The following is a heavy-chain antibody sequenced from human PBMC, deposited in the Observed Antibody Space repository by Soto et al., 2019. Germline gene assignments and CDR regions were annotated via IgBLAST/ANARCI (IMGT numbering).Heavy chain of an antibody. CDR1: GGYISSYD. CDR3: ARALYSSFPRYYYYGMDV. Sequence: SETLSVTCTVAGGYISSYDWSWIRQPTGKGLEWIGYIYYSGSTNYNPSLKSRVTISVDTSKNQFSLKLSSVTAADTAVYYCARALYSSFPRYYYYGMDVWGQGTTVTVSS. D-gene: IGHD4-4*01. J-gene: IGHJ6*02. CDR2: IYYSGST. V-gene: IGHV4-59*08.